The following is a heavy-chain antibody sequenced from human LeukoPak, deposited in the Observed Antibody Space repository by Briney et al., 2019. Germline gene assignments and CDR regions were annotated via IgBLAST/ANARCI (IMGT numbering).Heavy chain of an antibody. Sequence: GGSLRLSCAASGFTLSNYGINWVRQAPGKGLQWISAIASGGKTYYADSVKGRFTISRDNSKNTLYLQMNSLRVEDTALYYCAKEGYCRGGTCYSEDAFQIWGQGTTVTVSS. J-gene: IGHJ3*02. CDR2: IASGGKT. D-gene: IGHD2-15*01. V-gene: IGHV3-23*01. CDR3: AKEGYCRGGTCYSEDAFQI. CDR1: GFTLSNYG.